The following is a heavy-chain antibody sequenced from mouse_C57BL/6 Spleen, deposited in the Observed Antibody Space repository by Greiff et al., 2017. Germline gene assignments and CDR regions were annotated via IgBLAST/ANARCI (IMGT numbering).Heavy chain of an antibody. V-gene: IGHV1-52*01. CDR3: AREGYYYGSSNWYFDV. CDR1: GYTFTSYW. CDR2: IDPSDSET. Sequence: QVHVKQPGAELVRPGSSVKLSCKASGYTFTSYWMHWVKQRPIQGLEWIGNIDPSDSETHYNQKFKDKATLTVDKSSSTAYMQLSSLTSEDSAVYYCAREGYYYGSSNWYFDVWGTGTTVTVSS. D-gene: IGHD1-1*01. J-gene: IGHJ1*03.